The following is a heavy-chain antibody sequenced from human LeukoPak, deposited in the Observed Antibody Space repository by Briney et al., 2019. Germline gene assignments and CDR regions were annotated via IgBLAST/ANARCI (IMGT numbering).Heavy chain of an antibody. Sequence: GGSLRLSCAASGFTFSSYAMSWVRQAPGKGLEWVSAISGSGGSTYYADSVKGRFTISRDNSKTTLYLQMNSLRAEDTAVYYCAKDRPREWPIFGVVTPYYFDYWGQGTLVTVSS. CDR1: GFTFSSYA. D-gene: IGHD3-3*01. V-gene: IGHV3-23*01. J-gene: IGHJ4*02. CDR2: ISGSGGST. CDR3: AKDRPREWPIFGVVTPYYFDY.